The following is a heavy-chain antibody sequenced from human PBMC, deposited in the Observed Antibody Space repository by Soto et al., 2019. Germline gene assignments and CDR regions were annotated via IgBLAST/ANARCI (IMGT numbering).Heavy chain of an antibody. CDR2: IYYSGTL. D-gene: IGHD5-18*01. J-gene: IGHJ4*02. CDR1: GASINNTY. V-gene: IGHV4-59*01. Sequence: SETLSLTCTVSGASINNTYWSWIRQPPGKGLEWIGYIYYSGTLNYNPSLKSRVTISLDTSKNQFSLKLSSVTAADTAVYYCARDRWGYGGLLDYWGQGTLVTVS. CDR3: ARDRWGYGGLLDY.